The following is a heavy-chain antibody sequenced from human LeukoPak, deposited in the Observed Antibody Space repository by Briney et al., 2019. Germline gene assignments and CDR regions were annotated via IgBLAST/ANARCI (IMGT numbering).Heavy chain of an antibody. V-gene: IGHV1-18*01. J-gene: IGHJ3*01. Sequence: ASVKVSCKASGYTFTTFGISWVRQAPGQGLEWMGWVSGNNGNTNYAQKLQGRVTMTTDTSTNTAYMELRSLRSDDTAVYYCARDFDVWGQGTTVTVSS. CDR3: ARDFDV. CDR1: GYTFTTFG. CDR2: VSGNNGNT.